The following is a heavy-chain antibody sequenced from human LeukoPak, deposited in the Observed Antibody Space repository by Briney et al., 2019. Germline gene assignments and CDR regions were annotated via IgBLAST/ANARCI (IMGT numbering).Heavy chain of an antibody. Sequence: GGSLTLSCAASGFTFSSYAISWVRQAPGKGLEWVSAISGSGGSTYYAASVKGRFTISRDNSKNTLYLQMNSLRAEDAAVYYCDGRVVVPAANTDAFDIWGQGTMVTVSS. D-gene: IGHD2-2*01. V-gene: IGHV3-23*01. CDR1: GFTFSSYA. J-gene: IGHJ3*02. CDR2: ISGSGGST. CDR3: DGRVVVPAANTDAFDI.